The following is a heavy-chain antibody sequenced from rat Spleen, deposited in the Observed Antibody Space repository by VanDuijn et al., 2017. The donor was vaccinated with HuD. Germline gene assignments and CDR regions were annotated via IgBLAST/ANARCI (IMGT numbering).Heavy chain of an antibody. Sequence: EVKLVESGGGLVQPGRSLKLSCAASGFNFNDYWMGWVRQAPGKGLEWIGEINKDSNKINYTPSLKDKFTISRDNVQNTLYLQMSKLGSEDTATYYCARRIPTTGIPYYYVMDAWGQGASVTVSS. D-gene: IGHD1-9*01. V-gene: IGHV4-2*01. CDR3: ARRIPTTGIPYYYVMDA. CDR1: GFNFNDYW. J-gene: IGHJ4*01. CDR2: INKDSNKI.